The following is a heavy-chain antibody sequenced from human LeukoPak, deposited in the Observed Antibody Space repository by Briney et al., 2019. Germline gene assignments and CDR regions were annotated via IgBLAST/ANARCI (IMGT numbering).Heavy chain of an antibody. D-gene: IGHD5-18*01. Sequence: SETLSLTCTVSGGSISSYYWSWIRQPPGKGLEWIGYIYYSGSTNYNPSLKSRVTISVDTSKNQFSLKLSSVTAADTAVYYCASSRGYSYGFDYWGQGTLVTVSS. V-gene: IGHV4-59*01. J-gene: IGHJ4*02. CDR1: GGSISSYY. CDR3: ASSRGYSYGFDY. CDR2: IYYSGST.